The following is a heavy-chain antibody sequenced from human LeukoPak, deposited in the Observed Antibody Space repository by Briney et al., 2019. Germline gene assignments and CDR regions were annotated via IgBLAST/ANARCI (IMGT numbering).Heavy chain of an antibody. V-gene: IGHV3-11*05. CDR3: ARAMWIQLPGS. CDR2: ISSSSYT. J-gene: IGHJ5*02. D-gene: IGHD5-18*01. Sequence: GGSLRLSCAASGFTFSDYYMSWIRQAPGKGLEWVSYISSSSYTNYADSVKGRFTISRDNAKNSLYLQMNSLRAEDTAVYYCARAMWIQLPGSLGQGTLVTVSS. CDR1: GFTFSDYY.